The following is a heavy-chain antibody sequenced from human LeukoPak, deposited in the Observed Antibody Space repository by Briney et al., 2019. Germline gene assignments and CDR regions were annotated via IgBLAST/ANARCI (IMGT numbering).Heavy chain of an antibody. Sequence: ASVKVTCKASGYTFTAYYIHWVRQAPGQGLEWMGWINPNSGGTNYAQKFQGRVTMTRDTSISTAYMELSRLRSDDTAVYFCARRCDTSSYYTYYFDYWGQGTLVTVSS. D-gene: IGHD3-22*01. CDR3: ARRCDTSSYYTYYFDY. CDR1: GYTFTAYY. CDR2: INPNSGGT. V-gene: IGHV1-2*02. J-gene: IGHJ4*02.